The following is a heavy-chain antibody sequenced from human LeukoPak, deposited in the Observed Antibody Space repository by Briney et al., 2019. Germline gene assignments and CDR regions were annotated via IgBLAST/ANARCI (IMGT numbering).Heavy chain of an antibody. CDR2: ISSNGGST. Sequence: PGGSLRLSCAASGFTFSSYAMHWVRQAPGKGLEYVSAISSNGGSTYYANSVKGRFTISRDNSKNTLYLQMGSLRAEDMAVYYCARDQCSGGSCYYMDVWGKGTTVTVSS. D-gene: IGHD2-15*01. V-gene: IGHV3-64*01. CDR3: ARDQCSGGSCYYMDV. CDR1: GFTFSSYA. J-gene: IGHJ6*03.